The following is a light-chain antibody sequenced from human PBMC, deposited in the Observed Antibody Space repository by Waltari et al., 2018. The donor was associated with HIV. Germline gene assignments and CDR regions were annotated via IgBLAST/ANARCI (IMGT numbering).Light chain of an antibody. CDR1: PSDIDPLNY. CDR2: EVD. J-gene: IGLJ2*01. V-gene: IGLV2-14*01. Sequence: QSALTQPASVSGSPGQSITISCTGPPSDIDPLNYVSWYQHHAGDAPQLIFFEVDYRPAGVSDRFSASKSGNSASLTISDLQAEDEADYFCSSYTSKNFLTFGGGTKLTVL. CDR3: SSYTSKNFLT.